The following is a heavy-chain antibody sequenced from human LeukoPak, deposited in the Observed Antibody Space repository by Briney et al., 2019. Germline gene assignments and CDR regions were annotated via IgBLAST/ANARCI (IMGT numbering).Heavy chain of an antibody. CDR3: AKDSDRDYDILTGYYSAEYFQH. V-gene: IGHV3-23*01. Sequence: GGSLRLSCAASGFTFSSYAMSWVRQAPGKVLEWVSTISGSDGDTYYADSVKGRFTISRDNSKNTLYLQMNSLRAEDTAVYYCAKDSDRDYDILTGYYSAEYFQHWGQGTLVTVSS. J-gene: IGHJ1*01. D-gene: IGHD3-9*01. CDR1: GFTFSSYA. CDR2: ISGSDGDT.